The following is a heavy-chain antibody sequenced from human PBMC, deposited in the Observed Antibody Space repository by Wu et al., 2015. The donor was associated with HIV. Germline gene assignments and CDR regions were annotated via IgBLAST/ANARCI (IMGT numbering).Heavy chain of an antibody. CDR3: ARDLAVAGAGAPKLHYGMDV. Sequence: QVQLVQSGAEVKKPGSSVKVSCKASGGTFSSYAISWVRQAPGQGLEWMGGIIPNFGAPNYAQKFQGRVSITADESTTSAYMELSSLRSDDTAVYYCARDLAVAGAGAPKLHYGMDVWGQGTTVTVSS. CDR2: IIPNFGAP. CDR1: GGTFSSYA. J-gene: IGHJ6*02. V-gene: IGHV1-69*12. D-gene: IGHD6-19*01.